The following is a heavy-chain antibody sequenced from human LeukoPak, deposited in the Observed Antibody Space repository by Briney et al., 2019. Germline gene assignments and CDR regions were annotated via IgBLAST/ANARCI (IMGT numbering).Heavy chain of an antibody. J-gene: IGHJ4*02. D-gene: IGHD4-17*01. Sequence: SETLSLTCTVSGGSIISSSYYWGWIRQPPGKGLEWIGSIYYSGSTYYNPSLKSRVTISVDTSKNQFSLKLSSVTAADTAVYYCARQYGAGFDYWGQGTLVTVSS. CDR1: GGSIISSSYY. V-gene: IGHV4-39*01. CDR2: IYYSGST. CDR3: ARQYGAGFDY.